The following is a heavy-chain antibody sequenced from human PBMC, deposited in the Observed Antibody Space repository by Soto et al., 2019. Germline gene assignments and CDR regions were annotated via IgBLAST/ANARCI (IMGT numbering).Heavy chain of an antibody. CDR3: ARAYYDTEGYGLEP. Sequence: PSETLSLTCTVSGGSISSYYWSWIRQPPGKGLEWIGYIYYSGSTNYNPSLKSRVTISVDTSKNQFSVRLSSVTAADTAVYYCARAYYDTEGYGLEPWGLGTLVTVPS. D-gene: IGHD3-16*01. V-gene: IGHV4-59*01. J-gene: IGHJ5*02. CDR2: IYYSGST. CDR1: GGSISSYY.